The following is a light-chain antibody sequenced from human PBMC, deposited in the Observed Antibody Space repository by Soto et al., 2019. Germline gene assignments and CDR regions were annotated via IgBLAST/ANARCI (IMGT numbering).Light chain of an antibody. V-gene: IGKV3-20*01. J-gene: IGKJ1*01. CDR3: QQYGSSSWT. CDR2: GAS. Sequence: EIVLTQSPGTLSLSPGERATLSCRASQSVSSSYLAWYQQKPGQAPRLLIYGASSRATGIPDRFGGSGSGTDFTLTISGLEPEDFAVYYCQQYGSSSWTFGQGTKVEIK. CDR1: QSVSSSY.